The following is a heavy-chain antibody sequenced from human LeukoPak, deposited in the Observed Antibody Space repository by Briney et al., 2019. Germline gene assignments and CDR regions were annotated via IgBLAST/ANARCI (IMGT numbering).Heavy chain of an antibody. D-gene: IGHD3-10*01. CDR1: GYTFTSYW. CDR2: IYPGDSDI. J-gene: IGHJ6*02. CDR3: ARSVGVDYSYYGMDV. V-gene: IGHV5-51*01. Sequence: GESLKISCKGSGYTFTSYWIDWVRQMPGKGLEWMGIIYPGDSDIRYSPSFQGQVTISADKSISTAYLLWSSLKASDTAMYFCARSVGVDYSYYGMDVWGQGTTVTVSS.